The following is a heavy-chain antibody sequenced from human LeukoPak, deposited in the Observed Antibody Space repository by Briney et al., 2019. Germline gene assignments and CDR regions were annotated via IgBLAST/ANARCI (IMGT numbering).Heavy chain of an antibody. CDR3: ARDLGGGPPGY. Sequence: GGSLRLSCAASGFAFNADWMSWVRQAPGKGLEWVANINRNGSEKYYVDSEKGRFTISRDNAKNSLYLQMNALTVEDTAVYYCARDLGGGPPGYWGQGTLVSVSS. D-gene: IGHD4-23*01. CDR2: INRNGSEK. V-gene: IGHV3-7*01. J-gene: IGHJ4*02. CDR1: GFAFNADW.